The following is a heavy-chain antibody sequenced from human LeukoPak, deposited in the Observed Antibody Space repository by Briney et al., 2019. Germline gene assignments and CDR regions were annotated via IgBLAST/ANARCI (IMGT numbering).Heavy chain of an antibody. J-gene: IGHJ4*02. CDR1: GDSISSFH. V-gene: IGHV4-4*07. D-gene: IGHD3-22*01. Sequence: SETLSLTCTVSGDSISSFHWSWIRQPAGKGLEWIGRIHTSGSTNYNPSLKSRVTMSVDTSKNQFSLKLSSVTAADTAVYYCASEAYYYDSSGYYKYWGQGTLVTVSS. CDR2: IHTSGST. CDR3: ASEAYYYDSSGYYKY.